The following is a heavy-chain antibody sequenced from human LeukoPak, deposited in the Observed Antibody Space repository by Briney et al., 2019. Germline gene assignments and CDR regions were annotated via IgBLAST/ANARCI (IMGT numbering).Heavy chain of an antibody. V-gene: IGHV3-23*01. CDR3: ARGPCSSTSCNGFYGMDV. CDR1: GFTFDDYG. CDR2: ISGSDGTT. J-gene: IGHJ6*02. D-gene: IGHD2-2*01. Sequence: GGSLRLSCAASGFTFDDYGMSWVRQAPGKGLEWVSAISGSDGTTYYADSVKGRFTISRDYSKNTLYLQLNSLRAEDTAVYYCARGPCSSTSCNGFYGMDVWGQGTTVTVSS.